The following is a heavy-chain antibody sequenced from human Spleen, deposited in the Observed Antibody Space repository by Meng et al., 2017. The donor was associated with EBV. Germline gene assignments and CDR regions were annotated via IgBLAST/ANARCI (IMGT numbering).Heavy chain of an antibody. CDR3: ARHTGDFDY. J-gene: IGHJ4*02. V-gene: IGHV4-39*01. D-gene: IGHD2-8*02. CDR2: ISSSGST. CDR1: GGSISDSSAY. Sequence: QLQLQASGPGLVKPSETLSLTCTVSGGSISDSSAYWGWIRQSPRKGLEWIGTISSSGSTFYNPSLESRLTLSVDTTENHFALKLTSVTAADTAMYYCARHTGDFDYWGQGALVTVSS.